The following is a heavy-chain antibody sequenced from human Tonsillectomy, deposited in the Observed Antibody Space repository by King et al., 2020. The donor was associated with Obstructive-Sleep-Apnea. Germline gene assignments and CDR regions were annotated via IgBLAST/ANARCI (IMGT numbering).Heavy chain of an antibody. V-gene: IGHV5-51*01. Sequence: QLVQSGAEVKKPGESLKLSCKVSGYTFTNYWIGWVRQMPGKGLEWMGIIYPGDSDTRYSPSFQGQVTFSADKSISTAYVQWSSLKASDTAMYYCARRRAAWGYDFDYWGQGTLVTVSS. CDR1: GYTFTNYW. J-gene: IGHJ4*02. CDR2: IYPGDSDT. D-gene: IGHD6-25*01. CDR3: ARRRAAWGYDFDY.